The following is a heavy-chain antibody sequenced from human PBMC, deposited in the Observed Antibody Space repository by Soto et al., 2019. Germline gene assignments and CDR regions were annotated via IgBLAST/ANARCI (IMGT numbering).Heavy chain of an antibody. Sequence: KPSETLSLTCTVSGGSISSGDYYWSWIRQPPGKGLEWIGYIYYSGSTYYNPSLKSRVTISVDTSKNQFSLKLSSVTAADTAVYYCARVAVTTFWFDPWGQGTLVTVSS. CDR1: GGSISSGDYY. CDR2: IYYSGST. V-gene: IGHV4-30-4*01. J-gene: IGHJ5*02. CDR3: ARVAVTTFWFDP. D-gene: IGHD4-4*01.